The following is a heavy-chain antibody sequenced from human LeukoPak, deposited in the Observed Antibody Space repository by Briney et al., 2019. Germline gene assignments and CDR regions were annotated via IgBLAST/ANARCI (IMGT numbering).Heavy chain of an antibody. J-gene: IGHJ4*02. D-gene: IGHD3-22*01. CDR2: LSGGGDSR. Sequence: GGSLRLSCAASGFAFSNYAMSWVRQAPGKGLEWVSSLSGGGDSRYYADSVMGRFTISRDNSKNTLYLQMNSLKTEDTAVYYCTRHGQGDDTSGYIDYWGRGALVIVSS. V-gene: IGHV3-23*01. CDR3: TRHGQGDDTSGYIDY. CDR1: GFAFSNYA.